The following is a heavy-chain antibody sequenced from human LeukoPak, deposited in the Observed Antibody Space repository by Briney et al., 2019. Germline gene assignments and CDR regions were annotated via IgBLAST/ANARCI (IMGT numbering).Heavy chain of an antibody. CDR3: XXXXXXXXXXYYLLDAFDI. CDR2: ISGSGGST. J-gene: IGHJ3*02. V-gene: IGHV3-23*01. D-gene: IGHD3-22*01. CDR1: GFTFSSYA. Sequence: GGSLRLSCAASGFTFSSYAMSWVRQAPGKGLEWVSAISGSGGSTYYADSVKGRFTISRDNSKNTLYLQMNSLRAEDTAVYYXXXXXXXXXXXYYLLDAFDIWGQGTMVTVSS.